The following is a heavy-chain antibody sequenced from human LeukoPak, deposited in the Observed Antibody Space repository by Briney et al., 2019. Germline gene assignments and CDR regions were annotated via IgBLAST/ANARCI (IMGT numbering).Heavy chain of an antibody. CDR1: GYTFTGYY. D-gene: IGHD2-15*01. CDR2: INPNSGGT. V-gene: IGHV1-2*02. J-gene: IGHJ4*02. CDR3: ARGSLRSRTPRPDGY. Sequence: ASVKVSCKASGYTFTGYYMHWVRQAPGQGLEWMGWINPNSGGTNYAQKFQGGVTMTRDTSISTAYMELSRLRSEDTAVYYCARGSLRSRTPRPDGYWGQGTLVTVSS.